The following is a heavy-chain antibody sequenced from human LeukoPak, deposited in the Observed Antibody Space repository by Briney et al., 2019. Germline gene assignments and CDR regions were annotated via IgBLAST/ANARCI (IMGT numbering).Heavy chain of an antibody. CDR2: IYTSGST. Sequence: PSETLSLTCTVSGGSISSYYWSWIRQPAGKGLEWIGRIYTSGSTNYNPSLKSRVTMSVGTSKNQFSLKLSSVTAADTAVYYCARASYDSSGYYWFDPWGQGTLVTVSS. J-gene: IGHJ5*02. V-gene: IGHV4-4*07. CDR3: ARASYDSSGYYWFDP. D-gene: IGHD3-22*01. CDR1: GGSISSYY.